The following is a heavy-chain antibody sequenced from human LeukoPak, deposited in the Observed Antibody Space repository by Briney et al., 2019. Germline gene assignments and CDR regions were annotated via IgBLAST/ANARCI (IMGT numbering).Heavy chain of an antibody. Sequence: GASVTVSCKASGYTFTSYGISWVRQAPGQGLEWMGWISAYNGNTNYAQKLQGRVTMTTDTSTSTAYMELRSLRSDDTAVYYCARGTGQDSSSWYYFDYWGQGTLVTVSS. CDR3: ARGTGQDSSSWYYFDY. CDR2: ISAYNGNT. CDR1: GYTFTSYG. J-gene: IGHJ4*02. D-gene: IGHD6-13*01. V-gene: IGHV1-18*01.